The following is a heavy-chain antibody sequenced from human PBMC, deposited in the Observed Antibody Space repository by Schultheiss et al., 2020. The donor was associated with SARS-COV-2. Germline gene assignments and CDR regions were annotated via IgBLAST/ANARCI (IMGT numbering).Heavy chain of an antibody. J-gene: IGHJ4*02. Sequence: GGSLRLSCAASGFTFSSYAMSWVRQAPGKGLVWVSRINSDGSSTSYADSVKGRFTISRDKSKNTLYLQISSLRDEDTAVYYCVGAGGYSYWGQGTLVTVSS. CDR2: INSDGSST. CDR1: GFTFSSYA. V-gene: IGHV3-74*01. D-gene: IGHD3-10*01. CDR3: VGAGGYSY.